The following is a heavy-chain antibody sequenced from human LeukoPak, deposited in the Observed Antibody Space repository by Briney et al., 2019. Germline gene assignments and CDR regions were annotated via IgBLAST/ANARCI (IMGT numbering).Heavy chain of an antibody. D-gene: IGHD3-10*01. Sequence: PGGSLRLSCEGSGFTFRNYWMTWVRQAPGKGLEWVANIKTDGSEKHYADSVEGRFTISRDNAKNSLYLQMHSLRVEDTAVYYCAKRRLTMVRGVPFDYWGQGTLVTVSS. V-gene: IGHV3-7*01. J-gene: IGHJ4*02. CDR1: GFTFRNYW. CDR2: IKTDGSEK. CDR3: AKRRLTMVRGVPFDY.